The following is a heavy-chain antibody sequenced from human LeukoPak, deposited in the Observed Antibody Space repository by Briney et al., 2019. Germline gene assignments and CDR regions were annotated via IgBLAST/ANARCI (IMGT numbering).Heavy chain of an antibody. V-gene: IGHV3-21*01. D-gene: IGHD6-13*01. Sequence: GGSLRLSCAASGFTFSTYSMNWVSQAPGKGLEWVSYISSSGNYIYYTDSVKGRFTVSRDNAKNSLYLQMNSLRAEDTAVYYCARARLAAVGTGDYWGQGTLVTVSS. CDR2: ISSSGNYI. CDR1: GFTFSTYS. J-gene: IGHJ4*02. CDR3: ARARLAAVGTGDY.